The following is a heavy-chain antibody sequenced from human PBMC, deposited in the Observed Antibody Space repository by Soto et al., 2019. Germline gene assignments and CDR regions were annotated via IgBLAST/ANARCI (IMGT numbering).Heavy chain of an antibody. Sequence: ASVKVSCKASGYTFTSYAMHWVRQAPGQRLEWMGWINAGNGNTKYSQKFQGRVTITRDTSASTAYMELSSLRSEDTAVYYCARDRRYYYGSGSYYPSCMDVWGQGNTVTVSS. D-gene: IGHD3-10*01. CDR1: GYTFTSYA. V-gene: IGHV1-3*01. CDR3: ARDRRYYYGSGSYYPSCMDV. J-gene: IGHJ6*02. CDR2: INAGNGNT.